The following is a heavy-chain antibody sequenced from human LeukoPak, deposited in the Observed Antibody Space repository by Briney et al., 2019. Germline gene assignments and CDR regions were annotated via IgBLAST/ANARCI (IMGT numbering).Heavy chain of an antibody. D-gene: IGHD2-2*02. V-gene: IGHV1-69*05. Sequence: SVKVSCKASGGTFSSYAISWVRQAPGQGLEWMGGIIPIFGTANYAQKFQGRVTITTDESTSTAYMELSSLRSEDTAVYHCARVGGVVVPAAISYFDYWGQGTLVTVSS. CDR2: IIPIFGTA. CDR3: ARVGGVVVPAAISYFDY. CDR1: GGTFSSYA. J-gene: IGHJ4*02.